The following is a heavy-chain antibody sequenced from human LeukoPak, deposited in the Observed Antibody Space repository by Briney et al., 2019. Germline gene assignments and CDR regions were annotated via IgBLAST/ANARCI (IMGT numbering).Heavy chain of an antibody. V-gene: IGHV1-69*13. Sequence: ASVKVSCKASGGTFSSYAISWVRQAPGQGLEWIGGIIPIFGTANYAQKFQGGVTITADESTSTAYMELSSLRSEDTAVYYCARARSGYYFDAFDIWGQGTMVTVSS. D-gene: IGHD3-3*01. CDR2: IIPIFGTA. CDR1: GGTFSSYA. CDR3: ARARSGYYFDAFDI. J-gene: IGHJ3*02.